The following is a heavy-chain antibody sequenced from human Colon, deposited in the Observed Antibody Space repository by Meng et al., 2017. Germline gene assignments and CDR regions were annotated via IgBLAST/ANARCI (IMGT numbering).Heavy chain of an antibody. CDR3: AKDRAFDM. J-gene: IGHJ3*02. CDR2: IRSKANSYAT. V-gene: IGHV3-73*01. CDR1: GFTFSGSA. Sequence: ESLKISCAASGFTFSGSAMHWVRQASGKGLEWVGRIRSKANSYATAYAASVKGRFTISRDDSKNTAYLQMNSLKTEDTAVYYCAKDRAFDMWGQGTMVTVSS.